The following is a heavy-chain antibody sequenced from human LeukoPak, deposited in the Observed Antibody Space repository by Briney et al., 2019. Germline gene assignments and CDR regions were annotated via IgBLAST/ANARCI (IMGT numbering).Heavy chain of an antibody. D-gene: IGHD3-3*01. CDR2: IWYDGSNK. CDR3: ARDLFGVVITYFDY. J-gene: IGHJ4*02. CDR1: GFTFSSYG. Sequence: GGSLRLSCAASGFTFSSYGMHWVRQAPGKGLEWVAVIWYDGSNKYYADSVKGRFTISRDNSKNTLYLQMNSLRAEDTAVYYCARDLFGVVITYFDYWGQGTLVTVSS. V-gene: IGHV3-33*01.